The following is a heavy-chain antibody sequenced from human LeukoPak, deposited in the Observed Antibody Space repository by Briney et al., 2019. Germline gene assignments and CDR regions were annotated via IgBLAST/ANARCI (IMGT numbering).Heavy chain of an antibody. CDR1: GGSISSSSYY. CDR3: ATGGYSSGWDSFDY. CDR2: IYYSGST. D-gene: IGHD6-19*01. J-gene: IGHJ4*02. V-gene: IGHV4-39*07. Sequence: SETLSLTCTVSGGSISSSSYYWGWIRQPPGKGLEWIGSIYYSGSTYYNPSLKSRVTISVDTSKNQFSLKLSSVPAADTAVYYCATGGYSSGWDSFDYWGQGTRVTVSS.